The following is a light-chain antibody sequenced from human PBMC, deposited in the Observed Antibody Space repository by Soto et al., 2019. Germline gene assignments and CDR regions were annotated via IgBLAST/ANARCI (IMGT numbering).Light chain of an antibody. J-gene: IGLJ3*02. CDR1: SSDVGSNDL. CDR3: CSYGGSFNVV. CDR2: DVT. Sequence: QSALTQPASVSGSPGQSITISCTGTSSDVGSNDLVSWYQQHPGKAPKVMILDVTKRPSGVSDRFSASKSSNTASLTISGLKAEEEALYCCCSYGGSFNVVFGGGTKLTVL. V-gene: IGLV2-23*02.